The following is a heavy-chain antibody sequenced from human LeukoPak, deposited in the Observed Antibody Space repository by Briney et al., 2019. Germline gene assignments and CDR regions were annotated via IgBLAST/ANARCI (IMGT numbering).Heavy chain of an antibody. CDR1: GFTFSSYA. V-gene: IGHV3-23*01. CDR2: ISGSGGST. Sequence: GGSLRLSCAASGFTFSSYAMSWVRQAPGKGLEWVSAISGSGGSTYYADSVKGRFTISRDNSKNTLYLQINSLRAEDTAVYYCAQTFTLKWELPVWGQGTLVTVSS. CDR3: AQTFTLKWELPV. D-gene: IGHD1-26*01. J-gene: IGHJ4*02.